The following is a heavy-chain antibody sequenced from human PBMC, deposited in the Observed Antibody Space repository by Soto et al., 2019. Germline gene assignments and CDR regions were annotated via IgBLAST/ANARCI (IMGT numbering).Heavy chain of an antibody. CDR3: ARGQRSIAAVRYYFDY. CDR2: INHSGST. Sequence: TSETLSLTCAVYGGSFSGYYWSWIRQPPGKGLEWIGEINHSGSTNYNPSLKSRVTISVDTSKNQFSLKLSSVTAADTAVYYCARGQRSIAAVRYYFDYWGQGTLVTVSS. J-gene: IGHJ4*02. CDR1: GGSFSGYY. V-gene: IGHV4-34*01. D-gene: IGHD6-13*01.